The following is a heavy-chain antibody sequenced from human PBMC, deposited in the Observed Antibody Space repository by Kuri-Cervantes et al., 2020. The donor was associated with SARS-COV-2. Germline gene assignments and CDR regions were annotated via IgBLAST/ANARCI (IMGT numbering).Heavy chain of an antibody. CDR2: IGPSGTTK. J-gene: IGHJ6*03. D-gene: IGHD3-3*01. CDR3: ARIQETTIFGVVIHSYYYMDV. V-gene: IGHV3-11*04. CDR1: GFIFSDYY. Sequence: GGSLRLSCTASGFIFSDYYMTWIRQAPGKGLEWVSNIGPSGTTKYYADSVKGRFTISRDNAKNSLYLQMNSLRAEDTAVYYCARIQETTIFGVVIHSYYYMDVWGKGTTVTVSS.